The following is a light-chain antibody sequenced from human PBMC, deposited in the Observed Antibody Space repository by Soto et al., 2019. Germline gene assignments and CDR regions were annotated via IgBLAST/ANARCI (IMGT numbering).Light chain of an antibody. Sequence: QSALTQPASASGTPGQSVTISCTGTSSDVGSYNIVYWYQQHPGNAPKLMIQDVNQRTSGVSNRFSGSKSGNTASLTISGLQSEDEADYYCSAYAGTLTVLVFGGGTKLTVL. CDR2: DVN. CDR1: SSDVGSYNI. CDR3: SAYAGTLTVLV. J-gene: IGLJ2*01. V-gene: IGLV2-23*02.